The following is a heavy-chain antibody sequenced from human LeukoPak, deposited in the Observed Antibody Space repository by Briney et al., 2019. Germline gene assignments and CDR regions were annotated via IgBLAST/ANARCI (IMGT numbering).Heavy chain of an antibody. J-gene: IGHJ4*02. CDR1: GFTFSDYY. CDR2: IAGSGSHT. V-gene: IGHV3-11*05. Sequence: GGSLRLSCAASGFTFSDYYMSWIRQAPGKGLQWVSYIAGSGSHTNYADSVKGRFTISRDNAKNSLYLQMNSLRAEDTAVYYCARDRSPDIRGHIAHWGQRTPVTVSS. CDR3: ARDRSPDIRGHIAH. D-gene: IGHD3-10*01.